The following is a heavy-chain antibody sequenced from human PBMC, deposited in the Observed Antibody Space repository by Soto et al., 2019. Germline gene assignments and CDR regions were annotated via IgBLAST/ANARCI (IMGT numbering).Heavy chain of an antibody. V-gene: IGHV3-11*06. Sequence: GGSLRLSCAASGFTFSDYYMSWILQAPGKGLEWLSYSSDSGTFTRYADSVKGRFSISRDNAKNSLYLQINSLRGEDTAIYYCARSGDNYNLLDYWGQGTPVTVSS. D-gene: IGHD1-1*01. CDR1: GFTFSDYY. CDR2: SSDSGTFT. J-gene: IGHJ4*02. CDR3: ARSGDNYNLLDY.